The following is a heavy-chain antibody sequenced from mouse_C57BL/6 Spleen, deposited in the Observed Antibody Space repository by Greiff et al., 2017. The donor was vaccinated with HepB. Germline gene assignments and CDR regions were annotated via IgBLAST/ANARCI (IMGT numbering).Heavy chain of an antibody. V-gene: IGHV3-6*01. CDR2: LSYDGSN. CDR3: ARESDYYGSFAY. D-gene: IGHD1-1*01. J-gene: IGHJ3*01. CDR1: GYSITSGYY. Sequence: DVKLQESGPGLVKPSQSLSLTCSVTGYSITSGYYWNWIRQFPGNKLEWMGYLSYDGSNNYNPSLKNRISITRDTSTNQFFLKLHSVTTEDTATYYCARESDYYGSFAYWGQGTLVTVSA.